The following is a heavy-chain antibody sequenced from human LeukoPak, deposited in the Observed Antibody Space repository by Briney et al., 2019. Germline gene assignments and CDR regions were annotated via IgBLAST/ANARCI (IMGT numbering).Heavy chain of an antibody. Sequence: SETLSLTCTVSGGSISSSSYYWGWIRQPLGKGLEWIGSIYYSGSTYYNPSLKSRVTISVDTSKNQFSLKLSSVTAADTAVYYCARYRGSYQHFDYWGQGTLVTVSS. CDR2: IYYSGST. CDR1: GGSISSSSYY. V-gene: IGHV4-39*07. CDR3: ARYRGSYQHFDY. D-gene: IGHD1-26*01. J-gene: IGHJ4*02.